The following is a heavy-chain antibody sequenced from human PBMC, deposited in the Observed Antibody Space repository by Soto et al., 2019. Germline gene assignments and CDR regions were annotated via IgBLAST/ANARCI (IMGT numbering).Heavy chain of an antibody. V-gene: IGHV1-69*13. Sequence: EASVKVSCKASGGTFSSYAISWVRQAPGQGLEWMGGIIPIFGTANYAQKFQGRVTITADESTSTAYMELSSLRSEDTAVYYCAFTRFNYDILTGSPSHYYYYGMDVWGQGTTVTVSS. CDR1: GGTFSSYA. J-gene: IGHJ6*02. D-gene: IGHD3-9*01. CDR2: IIPIFGTA. CDR3: AFTRFNYDILTGSPSHYYYYGMDV.